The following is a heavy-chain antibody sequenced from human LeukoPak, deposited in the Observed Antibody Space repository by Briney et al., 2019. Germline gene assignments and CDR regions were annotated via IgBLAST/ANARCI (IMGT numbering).Heavy chain of an antibody. Sequence: PSETLSLTCTVSGGSISSGDYYWSWIRQPQGKGLEWIGYIYYSGSTYYNPSLKSRVTISVDTSKNQFSLKLSSVTAADTAVYYCARVQLERQAYYYMDVWGKGTTVTVSS. CDR1: GGSISSGDYY. D-gene: IGHD1-1*01. CDR3: ARVQLERQAYYYMDV. V-gene: IGHV4-30-4*08. J-gene: IGHJ6*03. CDR2: IYYSGST.